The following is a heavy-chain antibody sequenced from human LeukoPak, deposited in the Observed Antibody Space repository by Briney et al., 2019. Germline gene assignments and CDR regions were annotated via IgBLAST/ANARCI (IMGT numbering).Heavy chain of an antibody. CDR1: GFTFGGYG. D-gene: IGHD5-24*01. V-gene: IGHV3-33*01. CDR2: IAYDGSRA. Sequence: GRSLRLSCAGSGFTFGGYGMHWFRQTPGKGLEWVAVIAYDGSRALYADSVKGRFTISRDNSKNTMSVQMDDLRAEDTAVYYCTRYNNYHFDYWGQGTLVTVSS. CDR3: TRYNNYHFDY. J-gene: IGHJ4*02.